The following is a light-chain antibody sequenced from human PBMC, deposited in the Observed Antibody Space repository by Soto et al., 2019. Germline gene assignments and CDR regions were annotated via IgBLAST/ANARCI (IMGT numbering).Light chain of an antibody. V-gene: IGKV3-15*01. J-gene: IGKJ2*02. CDR1: PSVSSN. CDR3: QQYNNWPRGT. CDR2: GAS. Sequence: EIVMTQSPATLSVSPGARATLSCRASPSVSSNLAWYQQKPGQAPRLLLYGASTRATGIPARFSGSGSGTEFTLTFSSLQSEDFAVYYCQQYNNWPRGTFGQGTKLEIK.